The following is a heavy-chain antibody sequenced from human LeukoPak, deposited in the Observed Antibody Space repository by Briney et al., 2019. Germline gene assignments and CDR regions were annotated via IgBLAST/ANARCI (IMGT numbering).Heavy chain of an antibody. CDR3: AKTRGTHNFDY. CDR1: GFAFSSYE. CDR2: ISGGGGNT. J-gene: IGHJ4*02. Sequence: GGSLRLSCAASGFAFSSYEMNWVRQAPGKGLEWVSGISGGGGNTYYADSVKGRFTISRDNSKNTLYLQMNSLRAEDTAVYYCAKTRGTHNFDYWGQGTLVTVSS. D-gene: IGHD3-10*01. V-gene: IGHV3-23*01.